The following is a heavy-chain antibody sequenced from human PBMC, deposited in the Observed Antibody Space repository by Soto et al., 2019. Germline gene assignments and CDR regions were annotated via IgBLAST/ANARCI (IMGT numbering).Heavy chain of an antibody. V-gene: IGHV3-23*01. CDR3: AGPGYSSQDY. CDR2: ISGTGDGT. D-gene: IGHD5-18*01. J-gene: IGHJ4*02. CDR1: GFTFRSFA. Sequence: PGGSLRLSCAASGFTFRSFALSWVRQAPGKGLEWVSAISGTGDGTDYADSVKGRLTVSRDNFKNTLYLQMNSLRAEDTAVYYCAGPGYSSQDYWGQGTLVTVS.